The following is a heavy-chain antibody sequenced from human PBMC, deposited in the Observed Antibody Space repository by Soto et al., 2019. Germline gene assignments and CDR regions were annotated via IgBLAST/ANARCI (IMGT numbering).Heavy chain of an antibody. Sequence: ASVKVSCKASGYTFTSYYMHGVRQAPGQGLEWMGIINPNDGSTSYAQKLQGRVTMTTDTSTSTAYMELRSLRSDDTAVYYCARDGLRGYGDYDYWGQGTLVTVSS. J-gene: IGHJ4*02. CDR1: GYTFTSYY. CDR2: INPNDGST. D-gene: IGHD4-17*01. V-gene: IGHV1-46*01. CDR3: ARDGLRGYGDYDY.